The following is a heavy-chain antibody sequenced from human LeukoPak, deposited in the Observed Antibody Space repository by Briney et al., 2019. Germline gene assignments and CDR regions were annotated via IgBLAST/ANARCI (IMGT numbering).Heavy chain of an antibody. V-gene: IGHV5-51*01. D-gene: IGHD1-26*01. J-gene: IGHJ4*02. CDR1: GYSFTNYW. CDR3: ARLGVGATGVCYFDY. CDR2: IYPGDSDT. Sequence: GESLKISCKGSGYSFTNYWIGWVRQMPGKGLEWMGIIYPGDSDTRYSPSFQGQVTISADKSISTAYLQWSSLKASDTAMYYCARLGVGATGVCYFDYWGQGTLVTVSS.